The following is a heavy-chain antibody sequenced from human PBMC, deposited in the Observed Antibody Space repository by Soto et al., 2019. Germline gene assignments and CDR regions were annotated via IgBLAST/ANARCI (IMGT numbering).Heavy chain of an antibody. V-gene: IGHV3-9*01. CDR3: APLEERSGSSYGMDV. CDR2: ISWNSGSI. D-gene: IGHD3-10*01. J-gene: IGHJ6*02. Sequence: PGGSLRLSCAASGFTFDDYAMHWVRQAPGKGLEWVSGISWNSGSIGYADSVKGRFTISRDNAKNSLYLQMNSLRAEDTALYYCAPLEERSGSSYGMDVWGQGTTVTVSS. CDR1: GFTFDDYA.